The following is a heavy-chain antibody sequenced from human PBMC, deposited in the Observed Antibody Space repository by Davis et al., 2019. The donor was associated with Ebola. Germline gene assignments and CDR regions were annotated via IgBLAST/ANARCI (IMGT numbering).Heavy chain of an antibody. D-gene: IGHD3-22*01. V-gene: IGHV4-4*02. CDR1: GGSISSSNW. CDR2: IYHSGST. CDR3: ARSRYHFNSSGYYRYYYYGLDV. J-gene: IGHJ6*04. Sequence: MPSETLSLTCAVSGGSISSSNWWSWVRQPPGKGLEWIGEIYHSGSTNYNPSLKSRVTMSVDTSKNQFSLRLSSVTAADTAVYYCARSRYHFNSSGYYRYYYYGLDVWGKGTAVTVSS.